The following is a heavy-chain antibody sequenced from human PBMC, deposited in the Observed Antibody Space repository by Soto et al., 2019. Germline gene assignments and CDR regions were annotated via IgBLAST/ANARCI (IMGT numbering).Heavy chain of an antibody. CDR1: GYTFTSYA. CDR3: ARERRYYDILTGYHPSYFDY. Sequence: QVQLVQSGAEVKKPGASVKVSCKASGYTFTSYAMHWVRQAPGQRLEWMGWINAGNGNTKYSQKFQGRVTITRDTSASTAYMELSSLRSEDTAVYYCARERRYYDILTGYHPSYFDYWGQGTLVTVSS. J-gene: IGHJ4*02. CDR2: INAGNGNT. V-gene: IGHV1-3*01. D-gene: IGHD3-9*01.